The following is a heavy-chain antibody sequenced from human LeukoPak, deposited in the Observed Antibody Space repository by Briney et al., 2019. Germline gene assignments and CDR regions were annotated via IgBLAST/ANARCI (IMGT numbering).Heavy chain of an antibody. Sequence: SETLSLTCTVSAGSISSSGYYWGWIRQPPGKGLEWIGTIYYFGSTYYNPSLKSRVTISVDTSKNQFSLRLRSVTAADTAMYYCARQYYDILGPWGQGTLVTVSS. D-gene: IGHD3-9*01. CDR3: ARQYYDILGP. V-gene: IGHV4-39*01. CDR2: IYYFGST. J-gene: IGHJ5*02. CDR1: AGSISSSGYY.